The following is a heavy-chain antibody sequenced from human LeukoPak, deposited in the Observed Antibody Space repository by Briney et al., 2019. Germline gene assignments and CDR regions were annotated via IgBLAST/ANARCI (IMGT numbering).Heavy chain of an antibody. D-gene: IGHD2/OR15-2a*01. CDR1: GFSFSSYE. V-gene: IGHV3-23*01. J-gene: IGHJ4*02. CDR3: ATYRQVLLPFES. CDR2: IFPSGGEI. Sequence: GGSLRLSCAASGFSFSSYEMNWVRQAPGKGLEGGSSIFPSGGEIHYADSVRGRFTISRDNSKSTLSLQMNSLRAEDTAIYYCATYRQVLLPFESWGQGTLVTVSS.